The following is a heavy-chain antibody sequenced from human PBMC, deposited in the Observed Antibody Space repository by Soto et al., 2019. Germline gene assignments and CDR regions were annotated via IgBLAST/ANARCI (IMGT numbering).Heavy chain of an antibody. CDR2: IYDSGTT. Sequence: QVQLQESGPGLVKPSETLSLTCTVYGGSISSYYWSWIRQPPGKGLDWIGYIYDSGTTNYNPSLESRVNISVSTSKNQFSLKLSSVTAEDTAVYYCARGRPITMVRGVIANFDYWGQGTLVTVSS. V-gene: IGHV4-59*01. CDR3: ARGRPITMVRGVIANFDY. CDR1: GGSISSYY. J-gene: IGHJ4*02. D-gene: IGHD3-10*01.